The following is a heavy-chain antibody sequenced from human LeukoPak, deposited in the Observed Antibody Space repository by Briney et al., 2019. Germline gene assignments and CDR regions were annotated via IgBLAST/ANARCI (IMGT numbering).Heavy chain of an antibody. CDR1: GFTLICCG. CDR2: IRYDGSTK. V-gene: IGHV3-30*02. D-gene: IGHD3-22*01. J-gene: IGHJ4*02. CDR3: AKDGDDSIDY. Sequence: GGSLRLSCAASGFTLICCGMHWVRQAPGKGLEWVAFIRYDGSTKYYTDSVKGRFTISRDNSRDTLYLQMNSLRAEDTAVYYCAKDGDDSIDYWGQGTLVTVSS.